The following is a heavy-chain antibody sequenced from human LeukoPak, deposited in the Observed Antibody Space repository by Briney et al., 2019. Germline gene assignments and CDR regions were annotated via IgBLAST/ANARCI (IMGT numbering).Heavy chain of an antibody. J-gene: IGHJ4*02. CDR3: ARDCSTVTTPYFDS. D-gene: IGHD4-17*01. V-gene: IGHV1-2*02. CDR1: GYTFTGYY. CDR2: INPNRGGT. Sequence: ASVKVSCKASGYTFTGYYMHWVRQAPGQGLEWMGWINPNRGGTNYAQKFQGRVTMTRDTSISTAYMELSRLRSDDTAVYYCARDCSTVTTPYFDSWGQGTLVTVSS.